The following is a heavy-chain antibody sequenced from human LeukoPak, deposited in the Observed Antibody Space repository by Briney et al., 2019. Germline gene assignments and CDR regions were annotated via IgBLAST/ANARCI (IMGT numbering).Heavy chain of an antibody. J-gene: IGHJ3*02. CDR2: IKKDGGEK. V-gene: IGHV3-7*01. D-gene: IGHD3-3*01. Sequence: GGSLRLSCAASGFTFSSNRMSWVRQAPGKGLEWVANIKKDGGEKYYVDSVKGRFTISRDNAKNSLYLQMNSLRAEDTAVYYCARDRSITIFGVATKDAFDIWGQGTMVTVSS. CDR1: GFTFSSNR. CDR3: ARDRSITIFGVATKDAFDI.